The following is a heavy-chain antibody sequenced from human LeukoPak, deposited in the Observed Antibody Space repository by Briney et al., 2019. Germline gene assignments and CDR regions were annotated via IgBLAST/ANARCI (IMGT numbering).Heavy chain of an antibody. CDR3: AKNPVEGIYYYYGMDV. J-gene: IGHJ6*04. D-gene: IGHD6-13*01. CDR2: ISGSGGST. V-gene: IGHV3-23*01. Sequence: GGSLRLSCAASGFTFSSYAMSWVRQAPGKGLEWVSAISGSGGSTYYADSVKGRFTISRDNSKNTLYLQMNSLRAEDTAVYYCAKNPVEGIYYYYGMDVWGKGTTVTVSS. CDR1: GFTFSSYA.